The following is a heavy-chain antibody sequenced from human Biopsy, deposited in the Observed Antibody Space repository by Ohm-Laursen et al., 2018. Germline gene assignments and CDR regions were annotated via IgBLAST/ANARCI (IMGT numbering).Heavy chain of an antibody. CDR3: ARGLPRIAPMVRGRRTWFDP. Sequence: PSQTLSLTCAVSGYSISTGHYWSRIRQTPGKGLEWIGEINHSGSTNYKPSLDSRVAISADTSKNQFSLNLYSVTAADTAVYFCARGLPRIAPMVRGRRTWFDPWGQGTLVTVSS. D-gene: IGHD3-10*01. V-gene: IGHV4-34*01. J-gene: IGHJ5*02. CDR1: GYSISTGHY. CDR2: INHSGST.